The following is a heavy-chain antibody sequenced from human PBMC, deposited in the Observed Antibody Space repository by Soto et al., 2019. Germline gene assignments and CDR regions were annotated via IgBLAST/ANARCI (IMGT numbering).Heavy chain of an antibody. J-gene: IGHJ6*02. CDR1: GGTFSSYA. D-gene: IGHD2-15*01. CDR2: IIPMLGTA. CDR3: ANPIFHYCRGVRCYGPSYYSGRDA. V-gene: IGHV1-69*10. Sequence: SVKVSCKAAGGTFSSYAISWVRRAPRQGLEWMGGIIPMLGTANYAQKFQGRVTITADKSTSTAYMELSSLRSEDTAVYYCANPIFHYCRGVRCYGPSYYSGRDAWGQG.